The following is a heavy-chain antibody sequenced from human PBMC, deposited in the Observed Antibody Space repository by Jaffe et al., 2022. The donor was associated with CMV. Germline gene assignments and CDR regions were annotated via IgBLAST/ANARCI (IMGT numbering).Heavy chain of an antibody. CDR3: TSIVVPAAAHYYYGMDV. J-gene: IGHJ6*02. CDR2: IRSKAYGGTT. D-gene: IGHD2-2*01. Sequence: EVQLVESGGGLVKPGRSLRLSCTASGFTFGDYAMSWFRQAPGKGLEWVGFIRSKAYGGTTEYAASVKGRFTISRDDSKSIAYLQMNSLKTEDTAVYYCTSIVVPAAAHYYYGMDVWGQGTTVTVSS. CDR1: GFTFGDYA. V-gene: IGHV3-49*05.